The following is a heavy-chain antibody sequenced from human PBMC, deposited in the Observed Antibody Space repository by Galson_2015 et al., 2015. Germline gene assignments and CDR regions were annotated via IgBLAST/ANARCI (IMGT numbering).Heavy chain of an antibody. CDR2: ISSSSSTI. J-gene: IGHJ4*02. CDR3: ARPYSYDSSGYYTY. CDR1: GFTFSSYS. V-gene: IGHV3-48*02. Sequence: SLRLSCAASGFTFSSYSMNWVRQAPGKGLEWVSYISSSSSTIYYADSVKGRFTISRDNAKNSLYLQMNSLRDEDTAVYYCARPYSYDSSGYYTYWGQGTLVTVSS. D-gene: IGHD3-22*01.